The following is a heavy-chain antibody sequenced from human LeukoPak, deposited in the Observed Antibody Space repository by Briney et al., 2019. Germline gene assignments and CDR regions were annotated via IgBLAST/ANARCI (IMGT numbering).Heavy chain of an antibody. V-gene: IGHV3-30-3*01. CDR2: ISYDGSNK. CDR1: GLTLSSYA. J-gene: IGHJ4*02. Sequence: PGGSLRLSCAASGLTLSSYAMHWVRQAPGKGLEWVAVISYDGSNKYYADSVKGRFTISRDKSKKTLYLQMNSLRAEDTAVYYCARDSGKLGYCSGSICLQDYWCQGTLVTVSS. CDR3: ARDSGKLGYCSGSICLQDY. D-gene: IGHD2-15*01.